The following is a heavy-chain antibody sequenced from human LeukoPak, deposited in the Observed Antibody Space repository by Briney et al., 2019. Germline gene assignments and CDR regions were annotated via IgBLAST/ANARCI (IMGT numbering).Heavy chain of an antibody. CDR2: ISGSGSTI. D-gene: IGHD3-10*02. Sequence: PGGSLRLSCAASGFTFSTYEMNWVRQAPGKGLEWFSYISGSGSTIYYADSVKGRFTISRDNAKNSLYLQMNSLRAEDTAVYYCAELGITMIGGGWGKGTTVTISS. J-gene: IGHJ6*04. V-gene: IGHV3-48*03. CDR3: AELGITMIGGG. CDR1: GFTFSTYE.